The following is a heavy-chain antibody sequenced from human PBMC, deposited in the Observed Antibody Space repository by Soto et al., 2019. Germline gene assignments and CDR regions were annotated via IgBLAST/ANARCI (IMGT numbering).Heavy chain of an antibody. CDR3: ARVIAVAGPLRYYYYGMDV. Sequence: GGSLRLSCAASGFTFSSYGMHWVRQAPGKGLEWVAVIWYDGSNKYYADYVKGRFTISRDNSKNTLYLQMNSLRAEDTAVYYCARVIAVAGPLRYYYYGMDVWGQGTTVTVSS. CDR2: IWYDGSNK. D-gene: IGHD6-19*01. V-gene: IGHV3-33*01. CDR1: GFTFSSYG. J-gene: IGHJ6*02.